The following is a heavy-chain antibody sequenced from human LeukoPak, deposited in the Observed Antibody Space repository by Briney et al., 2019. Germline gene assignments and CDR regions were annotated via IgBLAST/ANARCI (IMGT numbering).Heavy chain of an antibody. CDR3: ARRGYGYGYAFDY. CDR2: IYHSGST. D-gene: IGHD5-18*01. J-gene: IGHJ4*02. V-gene: IGHV4-4*02. Sequence: SGTLSVTCAVSGGSISSSNWWSWVRQPPGKGLEWIGEIYHSGSTNYNPSLKSRVTISVDQSKNQFSLKLSSVTAADTAVYYCARRGYGYGYAFDYWGQGTLVTVSS. CDR1: GGSISSSNW.